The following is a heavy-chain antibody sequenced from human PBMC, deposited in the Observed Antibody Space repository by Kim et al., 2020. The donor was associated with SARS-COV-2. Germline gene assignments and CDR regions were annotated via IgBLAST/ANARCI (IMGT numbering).Heavy chain of an antibody. J-gene: IGHJ5*02. D-gene: IGHD3-3*01. V-gene: IGHV4-34*01. CDR1: GGSFSGYY. CDR3: ARSGGTDFWSGYLKRRGWFDP. Sequence: SETLSLTCAVYGGSFSGYYWSWIRQPPGKGLEWIGEINHSGSTNYNPSLKSRVTISVDTSKNQFSLKLSSVTAADTAVYYCARSGGTDFWSGYLKRRGWFDPWGQGTLVTVSS. CDR2: INHSGST.